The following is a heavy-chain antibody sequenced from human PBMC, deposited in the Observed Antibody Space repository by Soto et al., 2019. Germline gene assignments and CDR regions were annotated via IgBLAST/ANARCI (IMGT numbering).Heavy chain of an antibody. D-gene: IGHD3-3*01. CDR3: GRSTPYDFSRVDV. CDR2: IDPSDSYT. Sequence: PGESLKISCEGSGYSFTSNWITWVRQMPGKGLEWMGRIDPSDSYTKYSPSFQGHVTISVDKSTTTAYLQWSSLEASDTAMYYCGRSTPYDFSRVDVWGHGTKVTVSS. V-gene: IGHV5-10-1*01. CDR1: GYSFTSNW. J-gene: IGHJ6*02.